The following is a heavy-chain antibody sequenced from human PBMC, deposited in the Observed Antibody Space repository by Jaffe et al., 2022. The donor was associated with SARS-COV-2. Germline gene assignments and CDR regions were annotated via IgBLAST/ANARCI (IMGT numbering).Heavy chain of an antibody. V-gene: IGHV2-5*02. CDR1: GFSLSTSGVG. CDR2: IYWDDDD. D-gene: IGHD3-10*01. J-gene: IGHJ4*02. CDR3: AHYYYGSGGFSFDY. Sequence: QITLKESGPTLVKPTQTLTLTCTFSGFSLSTSGVGVGWFRQPPGKALEWLAVIYWDDDDRYSPSLNSRVTITKDTSKNQVVLRMTDLDPVDTATYYCAHYYYGSGGFSFDYWGQGILVTVS.